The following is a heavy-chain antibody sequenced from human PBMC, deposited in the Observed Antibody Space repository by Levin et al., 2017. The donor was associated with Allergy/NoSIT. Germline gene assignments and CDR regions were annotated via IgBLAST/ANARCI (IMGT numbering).Heavy chain of an antibody. V-gene: IGHV3-23*01. J-gene: IGHJ4*02. Sequence: GESLKISCAASGFTFSSYAMSWVRQAPGKGLEWVSAISGSGGSTYYADSVKGRFTISRDNSKNTLYLQMNSLRAEDTAVYYCAKEGALGDYGDYGGYFDYWGQGTLVTVSS. CDR1: GFTFSSYA. CDR3: AKEGALGDYGDYGGYFDY. CDR2: ISGSGGST. D-gene: IGHD4-17*01.